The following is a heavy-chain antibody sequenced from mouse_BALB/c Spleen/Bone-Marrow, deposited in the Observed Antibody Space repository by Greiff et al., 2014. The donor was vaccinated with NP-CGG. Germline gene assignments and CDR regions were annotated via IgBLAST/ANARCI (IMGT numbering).Heavy chain of an antibody. Sequence: VKLMESGAELVKPGASVKLSCKASGYTFTEYIIHWVKRRSGQGLEWIGWFYPGSGSIKYNEKFKDKATLTADKSSSTVYMELSRMTSEDSAVYFCARHEDRLRAWFAYWGQGTLVTVSA. CDR2: FYPGSGSI. J-gene: IGHJ3*01. CDR1: GYTFTEYI. CDR3: ARHEDRLRAWFAY. D-gene: IGHD3-2*02. V-gene: IGHV1-62-2*01.